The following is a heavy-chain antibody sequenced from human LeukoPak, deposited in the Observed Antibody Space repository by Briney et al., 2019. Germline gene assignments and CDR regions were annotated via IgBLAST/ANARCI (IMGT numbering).Heavy chain of an antibody. Sequence: SQTLSLTCDISGDSVSSNSAAWNWIRHSPSRGLEWLGRTYYRSKWYNDYAISVKSRMAINADTSKNQFSLQLNSVTPEDTAVYYCAKGRWALFDCWGQGTLVIVSS. V-gene: IGHV6-1*01. CDR1: GDSVSSNSAA. J-gene: IGHJ4*02. CDR3: AKGRWALFDC. D-gene: IGHD3-10*01. CDR2: TYYRSKWYN.